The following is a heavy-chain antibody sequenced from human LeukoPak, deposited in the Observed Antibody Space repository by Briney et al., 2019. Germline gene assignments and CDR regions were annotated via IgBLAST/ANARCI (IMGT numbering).Heavy chain of an antibody. CDR2: ITPILGIA. Sequence: SVKVSCKASAYTFTSYTISWVRQAPGQGLEWMGRITPILGIANYAQKFQGRVTITADKSTSTAYMELSSLRSEDTAVYYCAREKGAAALIVAFDIWGQGTMVTVSS. CDR1: AYTFTSYT. J-gene: IGHJ3*02. V-gene: IGHV1-69*04. D-gene: IGHD6-13*01. CDR3: AREKGAAALIVAFDI.